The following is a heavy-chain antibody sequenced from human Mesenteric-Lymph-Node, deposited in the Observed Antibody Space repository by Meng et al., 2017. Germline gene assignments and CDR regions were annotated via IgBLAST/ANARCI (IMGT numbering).Heavy chain of an antibody. J-gene: IGHJ3*02. CDR1: GFTFSSYP. CDR3: ARDGQQLVYTHAFDI. D-gene: IGHD6-13*01. Sequence: GGSLRLSCAASGFTFSSYPMNWVRQAPGKGLEWVAVISYDGSNKYYADSVKGRFTISRDNSKNTLYLQMNSLRAEDTAVYYCARDGQQLVYTHAFDIWGQGIMVTVSS. CDR2: ISYDGSNK. V-gene: IGHV3-30*04.